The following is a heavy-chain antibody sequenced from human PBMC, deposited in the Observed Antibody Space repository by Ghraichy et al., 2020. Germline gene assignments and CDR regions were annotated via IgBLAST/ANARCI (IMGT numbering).Heavy chain of an antibody. CDR2: IRSKAYGGIT. D-gene: IGHD4-17*01. J-gene: IGHJ4*02. CDR1: GFTFGDYA. Sequence: GESLRLSCTASGFTFGDYAMSWVRQAPGKGLEWVGFIRSKAYGGITEYAASVKGRFTISRDDSKSIAYLQMNSLKTEDTAVYYCTRALNGDYVYYFDYWGQGTLVTVSS. V-gene: IGHV3-49*04. CDR3: TRALNGDYVYYFDY.